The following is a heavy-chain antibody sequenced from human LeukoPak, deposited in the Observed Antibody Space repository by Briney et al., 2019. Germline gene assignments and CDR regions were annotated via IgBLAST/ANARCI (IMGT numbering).Heavy chain of an antibody. V-gene: IGHV6-1*01. J-gene: IGHJ4*02. D-gene: IGHD5-24*01. CDR3: ARVRRYYFDY. Sequence: SQTLSLTCAISGDSVSSNSAAWNWLRQSPSGGLEWLGRTYYRSKWSTDYAVSVRGRIIINPDTSKNHVSLQLNSVAPEDTAVYYCARVRRYYFDYWGQGTLVTVSS. CDR2: TYYRSKWST. CDR1: GDSVSSNSAA.